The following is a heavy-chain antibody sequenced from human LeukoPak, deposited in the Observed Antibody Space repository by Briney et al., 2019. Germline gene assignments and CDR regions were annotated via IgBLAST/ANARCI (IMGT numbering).Heavy chain of an antibody. CDR3: ARGSYTYYYYYYGMDV. J-gene: IGHJ6*02. V-gene: IGHV1-8*01. Sequence: ASVKVSCKASGYTFTSYDINWVRQATGQGLEWMGWMNPNSGNTGYAQKFQGRVTMTRNTSISTAYMELSSLRSKDTAVYYCARGSYTYYYYYYGMDVWGQGTTVTVSS. D-gene: IGHD3-10*01. CDR2: MNPNSGNT. CDR1: GYTFTSYD.